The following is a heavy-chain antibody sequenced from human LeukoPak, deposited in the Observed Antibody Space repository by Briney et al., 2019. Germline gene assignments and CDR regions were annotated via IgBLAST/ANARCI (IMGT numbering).Heavy chain of an antibody. V-gene: IGHV4-59*01. CDR1: GGPISSYY. Sequence: PSETLSLTCTVSGGPISSYYWSWIRQPPGKGLEWIGYIYYSGSTNYNPSLKSRVTISVDTSKNQFSLKLSSVTAADTAVYYCARNVAATPDLAYNWFDPWGQGTLVTVSS. D-gene: IGHD2-15*01. CDR2: IYYSGST. J-gene: IGHJ5*02. CDR3: ARNVAATPDLAYNWFDP.